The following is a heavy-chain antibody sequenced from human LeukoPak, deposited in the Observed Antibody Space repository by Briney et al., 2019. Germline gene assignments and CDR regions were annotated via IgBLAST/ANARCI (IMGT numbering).Heavy chain of an antibody. CDR2: IYPGDSDT. V-gene: IGHV5-51*01. D-gene: IGHD6-19*01. Sequence: GESLKISCKGSGYSFTSYWIGWVRQMPGKGLEWMGIIYPGDSDTRYSPSFQGQVTISADKSISTAYLQWSSRKASDTAMYYCARQGLSIAVAGTGLDAYYYYYYMDVWGKGTTVTVSS. J-gene: IGHJ6*03. CDR3: ARQGLSIAVAGTGLDAYYYYYYMDV. CDR1: GYSFTSYW.